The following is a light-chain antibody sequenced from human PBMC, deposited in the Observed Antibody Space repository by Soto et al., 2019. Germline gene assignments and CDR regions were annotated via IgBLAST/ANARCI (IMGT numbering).Light chain of an antibody. V-gene: IGLV1-40*01. CDR3: QSYGTGLSGLYV. CDR1: SSNIGAGKD. Sequence: QSVLTQPPSVYGAPGQRVTISCTGSSSNIGAGKDVHWYQQLPGTAPKFLISGSNHRPSGVPDRFSVSKSGASAFLAIAGLRADDEGDYFCQSYGTGLSGLYVFGTGTKVTVL. J-gene: IGLJ1*01. CDR2: GSN.